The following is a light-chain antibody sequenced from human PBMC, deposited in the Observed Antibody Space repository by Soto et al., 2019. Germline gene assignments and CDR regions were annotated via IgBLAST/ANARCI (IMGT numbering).Light chain of an antibody. CDR1: QNISNY. CDR2: DVS. V-gene: IGKV1-33*01. Sequence: DIQMTQSPSSLSASVEDRVTITCQASQNISNYLNWYQHKPWKAPKLLIYDVSNLETGVPSRFSGSGSGSGTEFTFTISSLQPEDIATYYCHHYARVPYSFGQGTKLDIK. CDR3: HHYARVPYS. J-gene: IGKJ2*03.